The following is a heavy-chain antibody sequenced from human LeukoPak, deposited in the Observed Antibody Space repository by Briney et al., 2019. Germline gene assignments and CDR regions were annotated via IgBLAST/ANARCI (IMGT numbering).Heavy chain of an antibody. CDR1: GYTFTSYD. V-gene: IGHV1-8*01. CDR2: MNPNSGNT. CDR3: ARGIEEWLVGDY. Sequence: ASVKVSCKASGYTFTSYDINWVRQSTGQGLEWMGWMNPNSGNTGYAQKFQGRVTMTRNTSISTAYMELSSLRSEDTAVYYCARGIEEWLVGDYWGQGTLVTVSS. J-gene: IGHJ4*02. D-gene: IGHD6-19*01.